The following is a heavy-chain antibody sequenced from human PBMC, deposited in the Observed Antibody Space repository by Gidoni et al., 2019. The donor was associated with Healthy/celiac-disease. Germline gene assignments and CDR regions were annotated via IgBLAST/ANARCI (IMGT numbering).Heavy chain of an antibody. CDR3: ARDHMSGSGSYSWFRAFDI. V-gene: IGHV3-11*01. Sequence: QVQLVESGGGLVKPGGSLRLSCAASGFTFSDYYMSWIRQAPGKGLGLFSYISSSGSTIYYADSVKGRFTISRDNAKNSLYLQMNSLRAEDTAVYYCARDHMSGSGSYSWFRAFDIWGQGTMVTVSS. J-gene: IGHJ3*02. CDR2: ISSSGSTI. CDR1: GFTFSDYY. D-gene: IGHD3-10*01.